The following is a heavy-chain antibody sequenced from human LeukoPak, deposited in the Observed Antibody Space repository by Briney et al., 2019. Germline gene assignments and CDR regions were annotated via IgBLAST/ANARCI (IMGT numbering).Heavy chain of an antibody. CDR3: AKARYYYDSSGYPHFDY. D-gene: IGHD3-22*01. CDR1: GFTFSSYA. J-gene: IGHJ4*02. V-gene: IGHV3-23*01. CDR2: ISGSGGST. Sequence: GGSLRLSCAASGFTFSSYAMSWVRQAPGKGLEWVSAISGSGGSTYYADSVKGRFTISRDNSKNTLYLQMNSLRAEDTAVHYCAKARYYYDSSGYPHFDYWGQGTLVTVSS.